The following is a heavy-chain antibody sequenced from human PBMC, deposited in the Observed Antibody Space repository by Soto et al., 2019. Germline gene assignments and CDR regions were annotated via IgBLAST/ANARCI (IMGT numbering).Heavy chain of an antibody. V-gene: IGHV3-48*01. D-gene: IGHD3-3*01. CDR3: AGTPPRDTIFGVVTNNWFDP. J-gene: IGHJ5*02. CDR2: ISSSSSTI. CDR1: GFTFSSYS. Sequence: EVQLVESGGGLVQPGGSLRLSCAASGFTFSSYSMNWVRQAPGKGLEWVSYISSSSSTIYYADSVKGRFTISRDNAKNSLYLQMNSLRAEDTAVYYCAGTPPRDTIFGVVTNNWFDPWGQGTLFTVSS.